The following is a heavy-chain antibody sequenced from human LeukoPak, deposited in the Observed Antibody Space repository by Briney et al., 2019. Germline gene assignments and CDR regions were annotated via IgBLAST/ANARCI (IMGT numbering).Heavy chain of an antibody. J-gene: IGHJ3*02. CDR2: ISWNSGSI. CDR1: GFTFSSYA. D-gene: IGHD2-2*01. Sequence: GGSLRLSCAASGFTFSSYAMSWVRQAPGKGLEWVSGISWNSGSIGYADSVKGRFTISRDNAKNSLYLQMNSLRAEDTALYYCAKSLGYCSSTSCKTDAFDIWGQGTMVTVSS. CDR3: AKSLGYCSSTSCKTDAFDI. V-gene: IGHV3-9*01.